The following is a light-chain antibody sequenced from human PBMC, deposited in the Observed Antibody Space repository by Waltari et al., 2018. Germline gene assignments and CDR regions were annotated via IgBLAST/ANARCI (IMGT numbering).Light chain of an antibody. Sequence: QSTLTQPPSASGSLGQSVTMSCTGTSNDGGYYNYVSWFQQSPGQAPKLLISQVSKRPSGVPDRFSGFESGKTGFLPVSGLQADDEADYYCASHAGGNNLDVFGGGTKLTVL. CDR2: QVS. CDR1: SNDGGYYNY. V-gene: IGLV2-8*01. CDR3: ASHAGGNNLDV. J-gene: IGLJ2*01.